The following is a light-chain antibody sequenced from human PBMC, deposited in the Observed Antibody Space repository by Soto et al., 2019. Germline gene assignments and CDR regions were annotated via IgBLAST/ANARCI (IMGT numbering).Light chain of an antibody. CDR1: QSVGSN. CDR2: GAS. Sequence: EILMKQSPATPPVTPGERATLSCRASQSVGSNLAWYQQKPGQAPRLLIYGASNRANGIPDRCSGSGSGTNLTLTISRLETADFAVYACQLYGSSPRWTFGQGTKVDIK. CDR3: QLYGSSPRWT. J-gene: IGKJ1*01. V-gene: IGKV3-20*01.